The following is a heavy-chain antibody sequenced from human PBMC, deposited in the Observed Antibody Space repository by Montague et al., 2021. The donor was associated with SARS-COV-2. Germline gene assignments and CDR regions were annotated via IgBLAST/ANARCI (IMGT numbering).Heavy chain of an antibody. J-gene: IGHJ6*03. V-gene: IGHV4-61*02. CDR3: ASGVRQQLVFHYDYYMDV. Sequence: TLSLTCTVSGGSISSGSYYWSWIRQPAGKGLEWIGRIYTSGSTNYNPSLKSRVTITVDTTKNQFSLKLSSVTAADTAVYYCASGVRQQLVFHYDYYMDVWGKGTTVTASS. CDR1: GGSISSGSYY. CDR2: IYTSGST. D-gene: IGHD6-13*01.